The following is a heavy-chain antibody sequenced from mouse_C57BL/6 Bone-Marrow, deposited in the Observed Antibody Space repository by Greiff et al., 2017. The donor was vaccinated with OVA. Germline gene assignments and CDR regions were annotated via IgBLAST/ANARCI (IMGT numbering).Heavy chain of an antibody. CDR1: GYTFTSYW. Sequence: QVQLQQPGAELVKPGASVKMSCKASGYTFTSYWITWVKQRPGQGLEWIGDIYPGSGSTNYNEKFKSKATLTVDTSSSTAYMQLSSLTSEDSAVYYCARPYYGNYEGFAYWGQGTLVTVSA. D-gene: IGHD2-10*01. J-gene: IGHJ3*01. V-gene: IGHV1-55*01. CDR3: ARPYYGNYEGFAY. CDR2: IYPGSGST.